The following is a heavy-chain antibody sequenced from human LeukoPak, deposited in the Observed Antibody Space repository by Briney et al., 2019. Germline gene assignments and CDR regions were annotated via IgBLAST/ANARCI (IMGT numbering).Heavy chain of an antibody. Sequence: ASVKVSCKASGYTFTSYYMHWVRQAPGQGLEWMGRIIPILGIANYAQKFQGRVTITADKSTSTAYMELSSLRSEDTAVYYCARDPYGDYAFDYWGQGTLVTVSS. CDR2: IIPILGIA. V-gene: IGHV1-69*04. CDR1: GYTFTSYY. D-gene: IGHD4-17*01. CDR3: ARDPYGDYAFDY. J-gene: IGHJ4*02.